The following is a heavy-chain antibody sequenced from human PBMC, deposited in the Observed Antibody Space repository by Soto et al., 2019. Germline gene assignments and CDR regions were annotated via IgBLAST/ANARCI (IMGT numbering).Heavy chain of an antibody. V-gene: IGHV3-66*01. CDR3: ERDPPAADY. CDR1: GLTVSTKY. J-gene: IGHJ4*02. Sequence: TVGSLRLSCAASGLTVSTKYMSWVRQAPGKELERVSVIYSRGSTFYADSVRGRFTISRVNTKNTVDLQMNSLRAETTAMYYTERDPPAADYWGQGTLVTVSS. CDR2: IYSRGST.